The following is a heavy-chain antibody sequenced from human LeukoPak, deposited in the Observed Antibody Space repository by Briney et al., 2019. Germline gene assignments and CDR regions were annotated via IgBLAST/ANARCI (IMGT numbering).Heavy chain of an antibody. Sequence: PGRSLRLSCAASGFTFSSYAMPWVRQAPGKGLEWVAVISYDGSNKYYADSVKGRFTISRDNSKNTLYLQMNSLRAEDTAVYYCARDSNWGYDYVWESYLDYWGQGTLVTVSS. CDR2: ISYDGSNK. CDR3: ARDSNWGYDYVWESYLDY. V-gene: IGHV3-30-3*01. J-gene: IGHJ4*02. D-gene: IGHD3-16*02. CDR1: GFTFSSYA.